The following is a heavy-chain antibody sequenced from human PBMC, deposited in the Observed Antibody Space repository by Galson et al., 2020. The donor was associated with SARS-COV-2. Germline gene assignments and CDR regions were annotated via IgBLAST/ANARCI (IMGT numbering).Heavy chain of an antibody. CDR1: RGTFSSYA. V-gene: IGHV1-69*13. D-gene: IGHD2-15*01. J-gene: IGHJ6*03. CDR2: IIPIFGTA. CDR3: ARGGRYCSGVSCYSGFGYYYYYMDV. Sequence: SVKVSCKASRGTFSSYAISWVRQAPGQGLDWMGGIIPIFGTANYAQKFQGRVTINADEFTSTVHMELSSLRSEDTAVYYCARGGRYCSGVSCYSGFGYYYYYMDVWGKGTTVTVSS.